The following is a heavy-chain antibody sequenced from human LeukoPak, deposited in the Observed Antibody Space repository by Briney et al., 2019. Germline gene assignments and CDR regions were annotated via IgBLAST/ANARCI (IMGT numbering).Heavy chain of an antibody. CDR1: GGSFSGYY. V-gene: IGHV4-34*01. D-gene: IGHD2-15*01. CDR2: INHSGST. J-gene: IGHJ6*03. CDR3: ARVTYSYMDV. Sequence: SETLSLTCAVYGGSFSGYYWSWIRQPPGKGLEWIGEINHSGSTNYNPSLKSRVTISVDTSKNQFSLKLSSVTAADTALYYCARVTYSYMDVWGKGTTVTVS.